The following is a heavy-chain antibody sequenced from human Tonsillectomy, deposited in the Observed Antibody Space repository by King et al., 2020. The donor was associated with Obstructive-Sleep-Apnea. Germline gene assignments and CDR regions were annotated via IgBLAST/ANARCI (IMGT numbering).Heavy chain of an antibody. CDR2: IIPILGIA. V-gene: IGHV1-69*09. Sequence: VQLVQSGAEVKKPGSSVKVSCKASGGTFSSYAISWVRQAPGQGLEWMGRIIPILGIANYAQKFQGRVTITADKSTSTAYMELSSLRSEDTAVYYCARDRDDSSGYYPNFDYWGQGTLVTVSS. J-gene: IGHJ4*02. CDR3: ARDRDDSSGYYPNFDY. D-gene: IGHD3-22*01. CDR1: GGTFSSYA.